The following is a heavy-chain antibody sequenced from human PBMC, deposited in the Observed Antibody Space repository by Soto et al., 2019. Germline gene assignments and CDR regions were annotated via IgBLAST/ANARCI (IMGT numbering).Heavy chain of an antibody. V-gene: IGHV3-48*01. CDR1: GFIFSSYA. D-gene: IGHD3-22*01. Sequence: EVHLVESGGGLVQPGGSLRLSCAASGFIFSSYAINGVRQAPGTGLEWVSYISGSGTTIYYADYVKGRFTITRDYAKSSLYMQMNSLRAEDTAMYYCASFSRMADGYYWGQGTLVTVSS. J-gene: IGHJ4*02. CDR2: ISGSGTTI. CDR3: ASFSRMADGYY.